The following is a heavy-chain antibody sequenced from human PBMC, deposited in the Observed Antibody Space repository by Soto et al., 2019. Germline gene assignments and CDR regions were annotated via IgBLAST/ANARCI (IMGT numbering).Heavy chain of an antibody. CDR1: GFTFTVHY. J-gene: IGHJ4*02. CDR3: ARDWGHSRSWPRYYFDY. D-gene: IGHD6-13*01. Sequence: GSSVKVSCKASGFTFTVHYMHWVRQVPGQGLEWMGWINPNSGGTNYAQKFQGWVTMTRDTSISTAYMELSRRRSDDTAVYYYARDWGHSRSWPRYYFDYWGQGTLVTVSS. CDR2: INPNSGGT. V-gene: IGHV1-2*04.